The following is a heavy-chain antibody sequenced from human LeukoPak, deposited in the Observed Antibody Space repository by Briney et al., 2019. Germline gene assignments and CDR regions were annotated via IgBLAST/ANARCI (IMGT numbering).Heavy chain of an antibody. J-gene: IGHJ4*02. CDR2: IKQDGSEK. V-gene: IGHV3-7*01. CDR1: GFTFAQYP. Sequence: QPGGSLRLSCLGSGFTFAQYPMTWVRQAPGKGLEWVANIKQDGSEKYYVDSVKGRFTISRDNAKNSLFLQMNSLRAEDTAIYYCAPGRGAFWGQGTLVTVSS. CDR3: APGRGAF.